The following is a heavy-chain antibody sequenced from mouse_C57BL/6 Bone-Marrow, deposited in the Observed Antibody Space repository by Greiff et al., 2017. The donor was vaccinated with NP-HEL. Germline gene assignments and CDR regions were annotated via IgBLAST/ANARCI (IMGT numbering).Heavy chain of an antibody. CDR1: GYTFTSYT. Sequence: VQLQQSGAELARPGASVKMSCKASGYTFTSYTMHWVKQRPGQGLEWIGYINPSSGYTKYNQKFKDKATLTADKSSSTAYMQLSSLTSEDSAVYYCARRDDYDWYFDVWGTGTTVTVSS. J-gene: IGHJ1*03. V-gene: IGHV1-4*01. CDR3: ARRDDYDWYFDV. D-gene: IGHD2-4*01. CDR2: INPSSGYT.